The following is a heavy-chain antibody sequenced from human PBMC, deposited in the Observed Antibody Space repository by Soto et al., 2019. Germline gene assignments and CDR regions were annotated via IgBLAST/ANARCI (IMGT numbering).Heavy chain of an antibody. Sequence: QVQLVQSGAEVKRPGSSVKVSCKASGDTFNFYSINWVRQAPGLGLEWMGRVNPIVSMSNYAQKFQCRVTMTADKSTSTAYMELSSLRSEDTAIYYCASSYGSVYMAVDYWGQGALVTGSS. CDR2: VNPIVSMS. CDR1: GDTFNFYS. D-gene: IGHD3-10*01. J-gene: IGHJ4*02. V-gene: IGHV1-69*02. CDR3: ASSYGSVYMAVDY.